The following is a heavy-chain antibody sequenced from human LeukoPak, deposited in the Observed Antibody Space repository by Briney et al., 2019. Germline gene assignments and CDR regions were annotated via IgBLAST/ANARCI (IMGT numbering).Heavy chain of an antibody. D-gene: IGHD2-15*01. J-gene: IGHJ6*03. Sequence: RGSLRLSCAASGFPFNTYAMTWVRQAPGKGLEWVSSISISGTTTYYADSVKGRFTISRDDSKNTLYLQMNSLRAEDTAVYYCANRGVGYYYMDVWGKGTTVTVSS. V-gene: IGHV3-23*01. CDR3: ANRGVGYYYMDV. CDR1: GFPFNTYA. CDR2: ISISGTTT.